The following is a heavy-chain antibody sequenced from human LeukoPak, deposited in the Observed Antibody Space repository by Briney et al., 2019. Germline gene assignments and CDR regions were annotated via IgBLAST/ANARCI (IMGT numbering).Heavy chain of an antibody. CDR3: ARAFQSLGGLSLPDY. Sequence: ASVKVSCKTSGYTFTNYAMNWVRQAPGQGLEWMGWIHPSTGNPTYAQGFTGRFVFSLDTSVSTTYLQISSLKAEDTAVYFCARAFQSLGGLSLPDYWGQGTLLTVSS. J-gene: IGHJ4*02. V-gene: IGHV7-4-1*02. CDR1: GYTFTNYA. CDR2: IHPSTGNP. D-gene: IGHD3-16*02.